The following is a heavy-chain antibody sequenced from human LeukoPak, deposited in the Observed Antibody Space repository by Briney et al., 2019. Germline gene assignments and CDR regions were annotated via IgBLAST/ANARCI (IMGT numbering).Heavy chain of an antibody. CDR2: ISGSGGST. Sequence: AGGSLRLSCAASGFTFSSYAMSWVRQAPGKGLEWVSAISGSGGSTYYADSVKGRFTISRDNSKNTLYLQMNSLRAEDTAVYYCAKDRHYYDFWSGYFTSPYFDYWGQRTLVTVSS. D-gene: IGHD3-3*01. CDR3: AKDRHYYDFWSGYFTSPYFDY. CDR1: GFTFSSYA. V-gene: IGHV3-23*01. J-gene: IGHJ4*02.